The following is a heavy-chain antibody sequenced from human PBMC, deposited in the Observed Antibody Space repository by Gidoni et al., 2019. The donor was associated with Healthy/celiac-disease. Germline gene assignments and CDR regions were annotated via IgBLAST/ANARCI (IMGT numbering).Heavy chain of an antibody. CDR2: INSDGSST. J-gene: IGHJ4*02. Sequence: EVQLVESGGGLVQPGGSLRLSCASSGFTFSSYWMHWGCQAPWKGLVVFSRINSDGSSTSYADSVKGRFTISRDNAKNTLYLQMNSLRADDTAVYYCARGDSVGGGYWGQGTLVTVSS. CDR3: ARGDSVGGGY. D-gene: IGHD3-16*01. V-gene: IGHV3-74*01. CDR1: GFTFSSYW.